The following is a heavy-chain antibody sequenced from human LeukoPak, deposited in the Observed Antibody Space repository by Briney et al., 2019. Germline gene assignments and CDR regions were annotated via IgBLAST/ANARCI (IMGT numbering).Heavy chain of an antibody. V-gene: IGHV4-39*01. D-gene: IGHD2-21*02. CDR3: AGPNFYSLDV. CDR1: GSSVSGSGCY. J-gene: IGHJ6*04. Sequence: SETLSLTCTVSGSSVSGSGCYWAWIRQPPGKGLEWLGNIHYSGTTYYNPSLKSRVTMSVDTSKNQFSLKLSSVTAADTAVYYCAGPNFYSLDVWGKGTTVTVSS. CDR2: IHYSGTT.